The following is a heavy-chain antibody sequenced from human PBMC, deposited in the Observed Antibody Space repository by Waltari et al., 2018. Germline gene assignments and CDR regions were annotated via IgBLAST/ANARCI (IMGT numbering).Heavy chain of an antibody. Sequence: QVQLQESGPGLVKPSETLSLTCTVSGDSIRSYYWSWIRQPPGKGLEWIWYVYYTGSTNYNPSLKSRVTISVDASKNQFSLKLSSMTAADTAMYYCARRRYYDSSGYYLDYWGQGTLVTVSS. J-gene: IGHJ4*02. CDR1: GDSIRSYY. V-gene: IGHV4-59*08. CDR2: VYYTGST. CDR3: ARRRYYDSSGYYLDY. D-gene: IGHD3-22*01.